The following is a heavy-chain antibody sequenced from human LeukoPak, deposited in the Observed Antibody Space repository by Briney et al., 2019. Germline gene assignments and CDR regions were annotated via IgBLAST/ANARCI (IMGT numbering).Heavy chain of an antibody. D-gene: IGHD2-2*01. CDR1: GGSFSGYY. CDR2: INHSGST. V-gene: IGHV4-34*01. Sequence: PSETLSLTCAVYGGSFSGYYWSWIRQPPGKGLEWIGGINHSGSTNYNPSLKSRVTISVDTSKNQFSLKLSSVTAADTAVYYCARGNIVVVPAAIGRHWFDPWGQGTLVTVSS. CDR3: ARGNIVVVPAAIGRHWFDP. J-gene: IGHJ5*02.